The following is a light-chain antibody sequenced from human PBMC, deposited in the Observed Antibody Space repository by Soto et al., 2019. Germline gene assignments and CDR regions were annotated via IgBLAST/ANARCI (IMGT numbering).Light chain of an antibody. V-gene: IGKV1-5*01. CDR3: QQSTSYSEA. J-gene: IGKJ1*01. CDR2: DVS. Sequence: IQMNQSPSTLSASIKDRVTITCRASESISSWLAWYQQKPVKAPKLLIYDVSSLESGVPSRFSGSGSGTEFTLTISSLQPDDFTTYYCQQSTSYSEAFGQGTKVDVK. CDR1: ESISSW.